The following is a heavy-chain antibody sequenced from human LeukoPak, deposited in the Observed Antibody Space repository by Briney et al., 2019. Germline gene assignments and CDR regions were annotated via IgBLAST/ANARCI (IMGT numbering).Heavy chain of an antibody. CDR3: ARDIAVAGTIWSDP. V-gene: IGHV1-2*02. CDR2: INPNRGGT. CDR1: GYTFTGYY. Sequence: SVKVSCQASGYTFTGYYMHWVRPAAGQVLEWMGWINPNRGGTNYAQKFQGRVTMTRDTSISAAYMELSRLRSDDTAVYICARDIAVAGTIWSDPWGQGALVTVSS. D-gene: IGHD6-19*01. J-gene: IGHJ5*02.